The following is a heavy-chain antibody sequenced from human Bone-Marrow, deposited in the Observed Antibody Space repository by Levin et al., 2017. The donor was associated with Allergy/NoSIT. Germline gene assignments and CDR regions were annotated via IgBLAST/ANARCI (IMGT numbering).Heavy chain of an antibody. J-gene: IGHJ3*02. V-gene: IGHV3-21*01. CDR2: ISSSSSYI. Sequence: PGGSLRLSCAASGFTFSSYSMNWVRQAPGKWLECVSSISSSSSYIYYADLVKGRFTISRDNAKNSLYLQMNSLRAEETAVYYCARDHPYCSSTSGYAFDSWGQGTMVTVSS. CDR3: ARDHPYCSSTSGYAFDS. CDR1: GFTFSSYS. D-gene: IGHD2-2*01.